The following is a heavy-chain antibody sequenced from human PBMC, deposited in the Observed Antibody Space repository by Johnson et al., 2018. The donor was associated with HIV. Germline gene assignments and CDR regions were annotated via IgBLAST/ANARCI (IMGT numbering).Heavy chain of an antibody. CDR2: IYSGGST. J-gene: IGHJ4*02. D-gene: IGHD4-23*01. V-gene: IGHV3-NL1*01. CDR1: GFTFSNYP. CDR3: AKGSDYGGKLCMDY. Sequence: QVQLVESGGGVVQPGRSLRLSCAASGFTFSNYPMHWVRQAPGKGLEWVSVIYSGGSTYYADSVKGRFSISRDNAKNSLYLQMNSLRAEDTALYYCAKGSDYGGKLCMDYWGQGTLVTVSS.